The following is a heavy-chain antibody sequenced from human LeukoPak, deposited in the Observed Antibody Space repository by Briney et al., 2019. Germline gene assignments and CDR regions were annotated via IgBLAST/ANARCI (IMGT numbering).Heavy chain of an antibody. CDR3: ARAGHYDDAFDI. CDR2: IYYSGST. CDR1: GGSISSYY. V-gene: IGHV4-59*13. D-gene: IGHD3-22*01. Sequence: PSETLSLTCTVSGGSISSYYWSWIRQPPGKGLEWIGYIYYSGSTNYDPSLKSRVTIPVDTSKNQFSLKLSSVTAADTAVYYCARAGHYDDAFDIWGQGTMVTVSS. J-gene: IGHJ3*02.